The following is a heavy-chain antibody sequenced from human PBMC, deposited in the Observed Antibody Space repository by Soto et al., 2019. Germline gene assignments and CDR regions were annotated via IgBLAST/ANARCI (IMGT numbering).Heavy chain of an antibody. CDR2: IATTGETT. V-gene: IGHV3-23*01. J-gene: IGHJ4*01. D-gene: IGHD3-16*01. CDR3: ARHWGV. CDR1: GFTLNTYD. Sequence: EVQLLESGGGLVQPGGSLRLSCAASGFTLNTYDMSWVRQAPGTGLEWVSSIATTGETTFYADSVRGRVTISRDNSKNTLLLLINTLRADETAIYYCARHWGVWGHGTLVTVSS.